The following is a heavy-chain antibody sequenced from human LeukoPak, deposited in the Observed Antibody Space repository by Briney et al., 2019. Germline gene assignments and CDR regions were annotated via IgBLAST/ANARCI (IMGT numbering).Heavy chain of an antibody. V-gene: IGHV3-21*01. CDR3: ARDLPGGYGMDV. CDR2: ISSSGGYI. CDR1: GFTFSSHS. D-gene: IGHD3-16*01. Sequence: GGSLRLSCAASGFTFSSHSMNWVRQAPGKGLEWVSSISSSGGYIYYADSVKGRFTISRDNAKNSLYLQMNSLRAEDTAVYYCARDLPGGYGMDVWGQGTTVTVSS. J-gene: IGHJ6*02.